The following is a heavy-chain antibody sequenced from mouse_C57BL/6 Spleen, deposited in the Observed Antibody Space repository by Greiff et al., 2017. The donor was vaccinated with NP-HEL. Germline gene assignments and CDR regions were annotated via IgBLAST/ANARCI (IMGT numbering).Heavy chain of an antibody. D-gene: IGHD2-4*01. V-gene: IGHV10-1*01. Sequence: EVQLVESGGGLVQPTGSLKLSCAASGFSFNTYAMNWVRQAPGKGLEWVARIRSKRNTYATSYAASVNDRFTISRDDSESMLYLQMNNLKTEDTAMYICVSDDYDGGYAMDYWGQGTSGTVSS. CDR1: GFSFNTYA. CDR2: IRSKRNTYAT. CDR3: VSDDYDGGYAMDY. J-gene: IGHJ4*01.